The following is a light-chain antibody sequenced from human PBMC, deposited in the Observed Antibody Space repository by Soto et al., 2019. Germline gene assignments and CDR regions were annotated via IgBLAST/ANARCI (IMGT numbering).Light chain of an antibody. CDR3: QQRRSWPPTIT. J-gene: IGKJ5*01. Sequence: IVLTQSPATVFLYPGETATLSCRASQSVSTYLAWYQQRPGQAPRLLIYDASYRATDIPPRFSVSGSGTDFTLAISSLEPEDFAVYYCQQRRSWPPTITFGQGTRLDIK. CDR1: QSVSTY. CDR2: DAS. V-gene: IGKV3-11*01.